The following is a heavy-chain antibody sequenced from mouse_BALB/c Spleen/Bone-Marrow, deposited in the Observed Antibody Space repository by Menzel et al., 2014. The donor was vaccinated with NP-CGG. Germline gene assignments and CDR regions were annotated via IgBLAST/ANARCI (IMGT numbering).Heavy chain of an antibody. CDR1: GFTFNNFG. J-gene: IGHJ3*01. CDR2: ISSGSNTI. CDR3: ARGGSLPGGFAY. V-gene: IGHV5-17*02. Sequence: EVKVVESGGGLVQPGGSPKLSCAAPGFTFNNFGMHWVRQAPEKGLEWVAYISSGSNTIYYADTVKGRFTISRDNPKNTLFLQMTSLRSEDTAKYYCARGGSLPGGFAYWGQGTLVTVSA. D-gene: IGHD6-2*01.